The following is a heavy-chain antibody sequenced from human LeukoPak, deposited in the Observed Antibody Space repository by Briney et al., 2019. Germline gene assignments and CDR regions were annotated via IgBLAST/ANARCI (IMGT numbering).Heavy chain of an antibody. CDR2: IIPIFGTA. D-gene: IGHD3-3*01. CDR3: ARATTIHGPGRLGAYYGMDV. CDR1: GGTFSSYA. V-gene: IGHV1-69*13. J-gene: IGHJ6*02. Sequence: SVKVSCEASGGTFSSYAISWVRQAPGQGLEWMGGIIPIFGTANYAQKFQGRVTITADESTSTAYMELSSLRSEDTAVYYCARATTIHGPGRLGAYYGMDVWGQGTTVTASS.